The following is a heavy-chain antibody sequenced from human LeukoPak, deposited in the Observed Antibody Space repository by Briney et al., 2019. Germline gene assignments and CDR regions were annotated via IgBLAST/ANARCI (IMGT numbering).Heavy chain of an antibody. CDR2: IYYSGST. CDR3: ARAVSRSGWFDP. CDR1: GGSISSGDYY. Sequence: SETLSLTCTVSGGSISSGDYYWSWIRQPPGKGLEWIGYIYYSGSTYYNPSLKSRVTISVDTSKNQFSLKLSSVTAADTAVYYCARAVSRSGWFDPWGQGTLVTVSS. J-gene: IGHJ5*02. V-gene: IGHV4-30-4*01. D-gene: IGHD2-2*01.